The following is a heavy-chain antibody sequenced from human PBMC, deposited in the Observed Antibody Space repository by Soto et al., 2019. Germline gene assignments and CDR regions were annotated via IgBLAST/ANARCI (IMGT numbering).Heavy chain of an antibody. CDR1: AYTFTNYD. CDR2: MNPHSGQT. CDR3: AGIQLSSTRNGMDV. D-gene: IGHD2-2*01. J-gene: IGHJ6*02. V-gene: IGHV1-8*01. Sequence: ASVKVSCKASAYTFTNYDFNWVRQAPGQGLEWMGWMNPHSGQTGYAQKFQGRRSMTRNSSISTAYMELSSLTSDDTAVYYCAGIQLSSTRNGMDVWGQGSTVTVSS.